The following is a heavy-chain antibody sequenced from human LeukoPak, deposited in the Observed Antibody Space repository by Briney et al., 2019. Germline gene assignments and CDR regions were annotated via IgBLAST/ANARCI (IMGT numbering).Heavy chain of an antibody. J-gene: IGHJ6*03. CDR3: ARVVTDSYYYYMDV. Sequence: SETLSLTCTVSGGSISSSSYYWGWIRQPPGKGLECIGSIYYSGSTYYNPSLKSRVTISVDTSKNQFSLKVSSVTAADTAVYYCARVVTDSYYYYMDVWGKGTTVTVSS. CDR1: GGSISSSSYY. CDR2: IYYSGST. V-gene: IGHV4-39*07.